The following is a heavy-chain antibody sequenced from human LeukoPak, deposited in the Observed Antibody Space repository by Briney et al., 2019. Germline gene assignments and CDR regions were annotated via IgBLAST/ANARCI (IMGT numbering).Heavy chain of an antibody. D-gene: IGHD3-10*01. V-gene: IGHV4-39*07. J-gene: IGHJ4*02. CDR2: IFYSGST. CDR3: ARNMVRGVMLL. CDR1: SGSISTSNYY. Sequence: SETLSLTCTVSSGSISTSNYYWGWVRQPPGKALEWIGNIFYSGSTYYSPSLKSRVTISLDTSRNQFSLKLNSVTAADTAVYYCARNMVRGVMLLWGQGTLVTVSS.